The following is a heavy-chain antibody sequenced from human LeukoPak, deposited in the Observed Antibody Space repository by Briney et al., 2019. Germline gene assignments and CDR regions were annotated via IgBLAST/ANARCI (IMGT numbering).Heavy chain of an antibody. V-gene: IGHV4-59*01. D-gene: IGHD5-24*01. J-gene: IGHJ4*02. CDR1: GDSISTYY. CDR3: ARGPGKWLTRGQGFDY. Sequence: SETLSLTCTVSGDSISTYYWSWIRQPPGKGLEWIGYIYYSGSTNYNPSLKSRVTISVDTSKNQFSLKLSSVTAADTAMYYCARGPGKWLTRGQGFDYWGQGTLVTVSS. CDR2: IYYSGST.